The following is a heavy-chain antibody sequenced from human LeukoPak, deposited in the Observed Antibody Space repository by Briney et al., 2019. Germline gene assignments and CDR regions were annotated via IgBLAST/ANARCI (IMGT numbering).Heavy chain of an antibody. CDR2: ISSNGGST. Sequence: PGGSLRLXCATSGFTCSRYAMYWVRQAPGKGLESVSGISSNGGSTYYANSVKGRFTISRDNSKNTLYLQMGSLRAEDMAVYYCARGNTIFGVVYYYFDYWGQGTLVTVSS. D-gene: IGHD3-3*01. V-gene: IGHV3-64*01. CDR1: GFTCSRYA. CDR3: ARGNTIFGVVYYYFDY. J-gene: IGHJ4*02.